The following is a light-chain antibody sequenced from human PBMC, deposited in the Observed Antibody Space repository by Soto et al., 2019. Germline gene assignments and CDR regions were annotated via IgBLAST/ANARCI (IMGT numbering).Light chain of an antibody. Sequence: QSVLTQPASVSGSPGQSITISFTGTIIDIAAYNYVSWYQQHPGRAPKLLIYHVNTRPSGISNRFSGSKSGDTASLTISGLQAEDEAEYSCFSYSTSSSLYVFGSGTKVTVL. J-gene: IGLJ1*01. CDR2: HVN. V-gene: IGLV2-14*03. CDR3: FSYSTSSSLYV. CDR1: IIDIAAYNY.